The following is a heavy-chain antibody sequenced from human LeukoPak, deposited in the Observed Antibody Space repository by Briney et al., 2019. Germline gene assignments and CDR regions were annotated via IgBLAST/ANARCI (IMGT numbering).Heavy chain of an antibody. CDR3: ARGYSSSWYPFH. CDR1: GFTFSIYG. D-gene: IGHD6-13*01. Sequence: GGSLRLSCAASGFTFSIYGMHWVRQAPGKGLELVAIIWYDGSNEYYADSVKGRFTISRDNSKNTLYLQMNSLRAEDTAVYYCARGYSSSWYPFHWGQGTLVTVSS. J-gene: IGHJ4*02. CDR2: IWYDGSNE. V-gene: IGHV3-33*01.